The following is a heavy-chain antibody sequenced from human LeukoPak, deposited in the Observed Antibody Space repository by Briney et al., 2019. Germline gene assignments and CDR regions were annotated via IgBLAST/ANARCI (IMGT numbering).Heavy chain of an antibody. CDR2: IKQDGSEK. CDR3: ATSYDMGWLIGY. CDR1: GFSFEDTG. Sequence: GGSVKLSCAASGFSFEDTGMNWVRHVPGQGREWVANIKQDGSEKFYVASVKGRFTISRDNGKSSLYLQMNSLRAEDTALYYCATSYDMGWLIGYWGQGTLVTVSS. J-gene: IGHJ4*02. D-gene: IGHD3/OR15-3a*01. V-gene: IGHV3-7*03.